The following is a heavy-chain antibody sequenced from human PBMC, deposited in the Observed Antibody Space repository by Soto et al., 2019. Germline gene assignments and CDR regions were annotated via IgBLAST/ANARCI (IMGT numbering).Heavy chain of an antibody. V-gene: IGHV4-31*03. Sequence: QVQLQESGPGLVKPSQTLSLTCTVSGGSISSGGYYWSWIRQHPGKGLEWIGYIYYSGNTYYNPSLKSRVTISVDTSKNQFSLKLSSVTAADTAVYYCARDFSGEGYSSGFDYWGQGTLVTVSS. CDR3: ARDFSGEGYSSGFDY. J-gene: IGHJ4*02. CDR2: IYYSGNT. CDR1: GGSISSGGYY. D-gene: IGHD6-19*01.